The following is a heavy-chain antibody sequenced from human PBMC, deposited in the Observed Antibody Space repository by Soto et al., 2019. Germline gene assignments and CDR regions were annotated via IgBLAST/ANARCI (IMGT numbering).Heavy chain of an antibody. CDR3: ARLHGFCSSSRGTGNYAMDV. J-gene: IGHJ6*02. CDR1: SATISSCSYT. Sequence: PSETLSLTCTVSSATISSCSYTWGWLRQPPGQELEGIGSIYYSGTTYYYQSHNNRLPLSVDTSNNHISLEETPVTAADTAVYYCARLHGFCSSSRGTGNYAMDVWGQGTTVTVSS. V-gene: IGHV4-39*02. CDR2: IYYSGTT. D-gene: IGHD2-2*01.